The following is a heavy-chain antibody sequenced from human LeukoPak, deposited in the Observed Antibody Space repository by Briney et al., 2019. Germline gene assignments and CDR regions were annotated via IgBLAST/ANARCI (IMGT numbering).Heavy chain of an antibody. J-gene: IGHJ4*02. CDR3: ARGCYGLWYFDY. Sequence: GSSVKVSCKASGGTFSSYAISWVRQAPGQGLEWMGGIIPIFGTANYAQKFQGRVTITTDESTSTAYMELSSPRSEDTAVYYCARGCYGLWYFDYWGQGTLVTVSS. V-gene: IGHV1-69*05. CDR1: GGTFSSYA. CDR2: IIPIFGTA. D-gene: IGHD2-2*01.